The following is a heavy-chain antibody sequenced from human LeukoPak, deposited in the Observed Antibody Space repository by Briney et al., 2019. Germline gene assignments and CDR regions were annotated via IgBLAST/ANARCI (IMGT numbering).Heavy chain of an antibody. CDR1: GYTFTSYG. CDR2: ISAYNGNT. Sequence: AASVKVSCKASGYTFTSYGISWVRQAPGQGPEWMGWISAYNGNTDYAQKLQGRVTMTTDTSTSTAYMELRSLRSDDTAVYYCARESSGWYFDYWGQGTLVTVSS. D-gene: IGHD6-19*01. CDR3: ARESSGWYFDY. V-gene: IGHV1-18*01. J-gene: IGHJ4*02.